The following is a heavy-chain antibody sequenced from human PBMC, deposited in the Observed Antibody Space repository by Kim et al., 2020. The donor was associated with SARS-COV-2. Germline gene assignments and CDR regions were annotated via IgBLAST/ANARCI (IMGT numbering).Heavy chain of an antibody. Sequence: SETLSLTCTVSGGSISSYYWSWIRQPPGKGLEWIGYIYYSGSTNYNPALKSRVTISVDTSKNQFSLKLSSVTAADTAVYYCARAEQDGFDPWGQGTLVTVSS. V-gene: IGHV4-59*01. CDR1: GGSISSYY. CDR3: ARAEQDGFDP. J-gene: IGHJ5*02. CDR2: IYYSGST.